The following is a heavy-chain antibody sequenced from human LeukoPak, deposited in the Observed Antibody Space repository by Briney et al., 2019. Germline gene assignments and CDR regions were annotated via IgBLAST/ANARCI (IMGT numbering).Heavy chain of an antibody. Sequence: GGSLRLSCAASGFTFQNYAMSWVRQAPGKGLEWASSISGSGPSTDYADSVKGRFTISRGKAKNTLYLQMNSLRAEDTAVYYCARLPTFYYDSSHYHYDYWGQGTLVTVSS. CDR2: ISGSGPST. CDR1: GFTFQNYA. J-gene: IGHJ4*02. D-gene: IGHD3-22*01. V-gene: IGHV3-23*01. CDR3: ARLPTFYYDSSHYHYDY.